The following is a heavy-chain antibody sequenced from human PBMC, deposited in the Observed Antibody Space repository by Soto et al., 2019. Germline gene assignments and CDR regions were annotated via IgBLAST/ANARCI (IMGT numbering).Heavy chain of an antibody. CDR2: IIPLFRTP. Sequence: QVQLVQSGAEVKKPGSSVKVSCKASGGTFSSSAFSWVRQAPGQGLECMGGIIPLFRTPDYGQRFQGRVTITADESAGTVYIELRGLRSEDTAVYFCARDKGRQQLGGNYYYITDIWGQGTTVTVSS. V-gene: IGHV1-69*12. CDR3: ARDKGRQQLGGNYYYITDI. J-gene: IGHJ6*02. CDR1: GGTFSSSA. D-gene: IGHD3-3*02.